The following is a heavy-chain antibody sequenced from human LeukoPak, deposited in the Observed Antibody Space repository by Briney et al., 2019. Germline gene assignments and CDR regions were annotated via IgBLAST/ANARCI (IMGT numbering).Heavy chain of an antibody. V-gene: IGHV4-34*01. J-gene: IGHJ2*01. CDR3: ARGQGTAMVYWYFDL. Sequence: KPSETLSLTCAVYGGSFSGYYWSWIRQPPGKGLEWIGEINHSGSTNYNPSLKYRVTISVDTSKNQFSLKLSSVTAADTAVYYCARGQGTAMVYWYFDLWGRGTLVTVSS. D-gene: IGHD5-18*01. CDR2: INHSGST. CDR1: GGSFSGYY.